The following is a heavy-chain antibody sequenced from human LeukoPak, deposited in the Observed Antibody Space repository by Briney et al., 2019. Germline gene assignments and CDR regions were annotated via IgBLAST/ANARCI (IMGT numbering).Heavy chain of an antibody. CDR2: ISYDGSNK. CDR1: GFTFSSYA. CDR3: ARDPIATSAFDI. D-gene: IGHD1-26*01. J-gene: IGHJ3*02. Sequence: GGSLRLSCAASGFTFSSYAMHWVRQAPGKGLEWVAVISYDGSNKYYADSVKGRFTISRDNSKNTLYLQMNSLRAEDTAVYYCARDPIATSAFDIWGQGTMVTVSS. V-gene: IGHV3-30-3*01.